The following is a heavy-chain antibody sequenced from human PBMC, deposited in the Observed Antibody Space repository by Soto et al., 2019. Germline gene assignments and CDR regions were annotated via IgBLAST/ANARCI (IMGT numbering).Heavy chain of an antibody. D-gene: IGHD3-3*01. J-gene: IGHJ4*02. CDR1: GYTFTTYE. CDR2: MNPNDGNT. Sequence: QVQLVQSGADVKKPGASVTVSCKASGYTFTTYEINWVRQATGQGLEWMGRMNPNDGNTGYAQKFQGRVTMTGNTSVTTAYMELSGLRSDDTAVYYCAGGPRESGEWLLFDYWGQGALVTVSS. CDR3: AGGPRESGEWLLFDY. V-gene: IGHV1-8*01.